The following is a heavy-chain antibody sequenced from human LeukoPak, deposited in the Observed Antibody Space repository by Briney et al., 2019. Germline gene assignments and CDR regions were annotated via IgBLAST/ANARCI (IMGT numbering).Heavy chain of an antibody. CDR2: IYFSGST. D-gene: IGHD3-22*01. CDR3: ARASYYDSSGNPFDY. J-gene: IGHJ4*02. V-gene: IGHV4-39*01. Sequence: SETLSLTCTVSGGSISSSSYYWGWIRQPPGKGLEWIGNIYFSGSTYYNPSLKNRVTISVDTSKNQFSLKLSSVTAADTAVYYCARASYYDSSGNPFDYWGQGTLVTVSS. CDR1: GGSISSSSYY.